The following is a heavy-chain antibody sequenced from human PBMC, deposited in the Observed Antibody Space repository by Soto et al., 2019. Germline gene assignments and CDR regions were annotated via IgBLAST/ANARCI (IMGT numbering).Heavy chain of an antibody. Sequence: QVQLVESGGGVVQPGRSLRLSCAASGFTFCSYGMRWVRQAPGNGLEWVAVISYDGISKYYADSVKGRFTLSRHNSKNPLYLQLNRMRAEDTAVYDCAKEGLVDTAMVTDWYFDLGGRGTLVTVSS. D-gene: IGHD5-18*01. CDR3: AKEGLVDTAMVTDWYFDL. CDR1: GFTFCSYG. J-gene: IGHJ2*01. V-gene: IGHV3-30*18. CDR2: ISYDGISK.